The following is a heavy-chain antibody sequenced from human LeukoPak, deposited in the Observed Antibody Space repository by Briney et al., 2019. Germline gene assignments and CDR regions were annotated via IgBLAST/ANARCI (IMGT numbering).Heavy chain of an antibody. D-gene: IGHD3-10*01. CDR2: INHSGST. CDR3: ARNQPYYYGSGSQYNWFDP. J-gene: IGHJ5*02. Sequence: SETLSLTCAVYGGSFSGYYWSWIRQPPGKGLEWIGEINHSGSTNYNPSLKSRVTISVDTSKNQFSLKLSSVTAADTAVYYCARNQPYYYGSGSQYNWFDPWGRGTLVTVSS. V-gene: IGHV4-34*01. CDR1: GGSFSGYY.